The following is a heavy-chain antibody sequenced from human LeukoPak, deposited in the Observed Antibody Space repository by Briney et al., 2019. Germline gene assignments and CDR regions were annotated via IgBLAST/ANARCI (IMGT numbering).Heavy chain of an antibody. CDR3: ARDRDSYDAFDI. CDR1: GFTFSTYW. Sequence: GGSLRLSCAASGFTFSTYWMHWVRQAPGKGLEWVSVIYSGGSTYYADSVKGRFTISRDNSKDTLYLQMNSLRAEDTVVYYCARDRDSYDAFDIWGQGTMVTVSS. CDR2: IYSGGST. D-gene: IGHD3-22*01. J-gene: IGHJ3*02. V-gene: IGHV3-53*01.